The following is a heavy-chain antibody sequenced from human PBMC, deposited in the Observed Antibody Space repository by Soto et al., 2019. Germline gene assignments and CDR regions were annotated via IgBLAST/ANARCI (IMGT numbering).Heavy chain of an antibody. Sequence: SVKVSCKASGGTFSSYAISWVRQAPGQGLEWMGGIIPIFGTANYAQKFQGRVTITADKSTSTAYMGLSSLRSEDTAEYYCARARLATMIVLPPDAFDIWGQGTMVTVS. CDR2: IIPIFGTA. J-gene: IGHJ3*02. D-gene: IGHD3-22*01. CDR1: GGTFSSYA. V-gene: IGHV1-69*06. CDR3: ARARLATMIVLPPDAFDI.